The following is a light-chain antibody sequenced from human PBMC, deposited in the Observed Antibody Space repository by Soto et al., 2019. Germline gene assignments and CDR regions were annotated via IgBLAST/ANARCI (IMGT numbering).Light chain of an antibody. CDR2: GAS. J-gene: IGKJ3*01. V-gene: IGKV3-20*01. Sequence: EIVLTQSPGTLSLSPGERATLSCRASKSVTNNYLAWYQQKPGQAPRLLVYGASARATGIPDRFSGSGSGTDFTRTISRLEPEDSAVYYCEHYVGSAHFTSGPGTKVDIK. CDR3: EHYVGSAHFT. CDR1: KSVTNNY.